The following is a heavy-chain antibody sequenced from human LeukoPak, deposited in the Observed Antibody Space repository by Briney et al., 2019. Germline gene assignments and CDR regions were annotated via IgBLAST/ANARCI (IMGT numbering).Heavy chain of an antibody. Sequence: SETLSLTCTVSGGSISSYYWSWIRQPPGKGLEWIGYIYYSGSTNYNPSLKSRVTISVDTSKNQFSLKLSSVTAADTAVYYCARLDSGWPDYWGQGTLVTVSS. CDR1: GGSISSYY. V-gene: IGHV4-59*08. CDR3: ARLDSGWPDY. CDR2: IYYSGST. J-gene: IGHJ4*02. D-gene: IGHD6-19*01.